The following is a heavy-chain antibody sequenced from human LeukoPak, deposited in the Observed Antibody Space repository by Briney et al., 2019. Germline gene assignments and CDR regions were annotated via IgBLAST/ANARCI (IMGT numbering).Heavy chain of an antibody. CDR2: ISYDGSNE. CDR3: ARSGRGGAFDI. CDR1: GFTFSSYV. J-gene: IGHJ3*02. V-gene: IGHV3-30*04. Sequence: GGSLRLSCAASGFTFSSYVMHWVRQAPGKGLEWVAIISYDGSNEYYADSVKGRFTISRDNSKNTLYLQMNSLRAADTAVYYCARSGRGGAFDIWGQGTMVTVSS. D-gene: IGHD1-26*01.